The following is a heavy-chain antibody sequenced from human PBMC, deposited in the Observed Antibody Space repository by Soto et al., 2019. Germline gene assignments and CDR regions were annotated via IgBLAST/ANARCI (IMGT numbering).Heavy chain of an antibody. CDR2: TFYRSKWYR. J-gene: IGHJ1*01. V-gene: IGHV6-1*01. D-gene: IGHD6-19*01. Sequence: SQTLSLTCSISGDSVSSASAAWNWIRQSPSRGLEWMGRTFYRSKWYREYAPSLRGRIIFDADTSKNHFSLHLSSVTPEDTAMYFCARDERGSGPSGEYFQXWGQGTLVTVSX. CDR1: GDSVSSASAA. CDR3: ARDERGSGPSGEYFQX.